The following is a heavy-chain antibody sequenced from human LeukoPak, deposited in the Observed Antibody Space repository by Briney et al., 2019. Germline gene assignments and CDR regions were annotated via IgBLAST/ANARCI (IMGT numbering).Heavy chain of an antibody. CDR1: GGSISPYY. CDR3: ASLSSSSSCFDY. Sequence: SETLSLTCTVSGGSISPYYWSWIRQPPGRGLEWIGYLSYRGSTNYNPSLESRVTLSVDTSKNQFSLKLSSVTAADTAVYYCASLSSSSSCFDYWGQGTLVTVSS. CDR2: LSYRGST. J-gene: IGHJ4*02. D-gene: IGHD6-13*01. V-gene: IGHV4-59*01.